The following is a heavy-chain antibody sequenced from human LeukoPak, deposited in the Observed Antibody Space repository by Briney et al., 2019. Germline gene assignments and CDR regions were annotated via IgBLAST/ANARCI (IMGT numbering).Heavy chain of an antibody. CDR2: ISRSSGSI. V-gene: IGHV3-9*01. D-gene: IGHD6-19*01. CDR1: GFTFDDSA. J-gene: IGHJ4*02. CDR3: AKELYSSGWSPFDY. Sequence: PGGSLRLSSAASGFTFDDSAMHCVRQAPGKGLEWVSGISRSSGSIGYADSVKGRFTISRDNAKNSLYLQMNSLGAEDTAFYYCAKELYSSGWSPFDYWGQGTLVTVSS.